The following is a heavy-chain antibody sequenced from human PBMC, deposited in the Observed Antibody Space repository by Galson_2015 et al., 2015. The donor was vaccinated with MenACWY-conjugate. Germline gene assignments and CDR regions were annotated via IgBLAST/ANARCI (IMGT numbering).Heavy chain of an antibody. CDR3: ARISNYYDSSGYVDY. Sequence: PALVNPTQPLTLTCTFSGFSLRPSGMCVSWIRQPPGKALEWLALIDWDDDKYYSTSMKTRLTISKDTSKNQVVLTMSNMDPVDTATYYCARISNYYDSSGYVDYWGQGTLVTVSS. CDR1: GFSLRPSGMC. CDR2: IDWDDDK. D-gene: IGHD3-22*01. J-gene: IGHJ4*02. V-gene: IGHV2-70*01.